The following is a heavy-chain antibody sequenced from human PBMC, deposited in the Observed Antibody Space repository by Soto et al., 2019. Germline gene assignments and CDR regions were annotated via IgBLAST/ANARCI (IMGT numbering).Heavy chain of an antibody. CDR2: ISYDGSNK. CDR1: GFTFSSYG. D-gene: IGHD6-13*01. CDR3: AKFNPEGLPQQLAHDSSYYYYGMDV. V-gene: IGHV3-30*18. J-gene: IGHJ6*02. Sequence: GGSLRLSCAASGFTFSSYGMHWVRQAPGKGLEWVAVISYDGSNKYYADSVKGRFTISRDNSKNTLYLQMNSLRAEDTAVYYCAKFNPEGLPQQLAHDSSYYYYGMDVWGQGTTVTVSS.